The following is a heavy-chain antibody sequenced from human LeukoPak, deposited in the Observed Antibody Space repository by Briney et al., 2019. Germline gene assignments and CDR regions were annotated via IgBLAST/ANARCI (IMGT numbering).Heavy chain of an antibody. CDR3: ARSGYTYFDY. CDR2: TRNKANSYTT. CDR1: GFTFSSYW. D-gene: IGHD5-18*01. Sequence: SGGSLRLSCAASGFTFSSYWMNWVRQAPGKGLEWVGRTRNKANSYTTEYAASVKGRFTISRDDSKNSLCLHMNSLKTEDTAVYYCARSGYTYFDYWGQGTLVTVSS. J-gene: IGHJ4*02. V-gene: IGHV3-72*01.